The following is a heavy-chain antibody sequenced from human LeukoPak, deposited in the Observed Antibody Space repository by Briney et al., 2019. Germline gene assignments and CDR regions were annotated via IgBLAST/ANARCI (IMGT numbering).Heavy chain of an antibody. J-gene: IGHJ4*02. Sequence: PSETLSLTCAVYGGSFSGYYWSWIRQPPGKGLEWIGEINHSGSTNYNPSLKSRVTISVDTSKNQFSLKLSSVTAADTAVYYCARVDEGGYDSSYYFDYWGQGTLVTVSS. CDR1: GGSFSGYY. CDR2: INHSGST. D-gene: IGHD5-12*01. V-gene: IGHV4-34*01. CDR3: ARVDEGGYDSSYYFDY.